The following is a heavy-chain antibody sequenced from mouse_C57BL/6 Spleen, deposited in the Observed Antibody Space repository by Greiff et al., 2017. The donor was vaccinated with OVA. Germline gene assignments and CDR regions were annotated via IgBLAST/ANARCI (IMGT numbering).Heavy chain of an antibody. J-gene: IGHJ2*01. CDR3: AKKDYFDD. Sequence: VQLQQSGPELVKPGASVKISCKASGYSFTGYYMNWVKQSPEKSLEWIGEINPSTGGTTYNQKFKAKATLTVDKSSSTAYMQLNSLTSEDSAVYYCAKKDYFDDWGQGTTLTVSS. CDR1: GYSFTGYY. CDR2: INPSTGGT. V-gene: IGHV1-42*01.